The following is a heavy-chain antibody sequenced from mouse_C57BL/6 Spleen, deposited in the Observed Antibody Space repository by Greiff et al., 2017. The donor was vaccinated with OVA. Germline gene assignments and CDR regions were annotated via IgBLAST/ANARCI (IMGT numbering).Heavy chain of an antibody. D-gene: IGHD2-1*01. CDR1: GYTFTSYW. CDR2: IDPSDSYT. J-gene: IGHJ4*01. CDR3: ARGGDGKRNPYAMDY. V-gene: IGHV1-50*01. Sequence: QVQLQQPGAELVKPGASVKLSCKASGYTFTSYWMQWVKQRPGQGLEWIGEIDPSDSYTNYNQKFKGKATLTADTSSITAYMQLSSLTSEDSAVYYCARGGDGKRNPYAMDYWGQGTSVTVSS.